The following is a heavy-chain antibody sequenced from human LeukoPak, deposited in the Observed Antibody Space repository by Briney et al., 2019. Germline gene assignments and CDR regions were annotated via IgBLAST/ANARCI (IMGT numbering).Heavy chain of an antibody. CDR1: GFTFSSYS. CDR3: ARLNSGSYPYFDY. V-gene: IGHV3-21*01. J-gene: IGHJ4*02. D-gene: IGHD1-26*01. Sequence: GGSLRLSCAASGFTFSSYSMNWVRQAPGKGLEWVSSISSSSYIYYADSVKGRFTISRDNAKNSLYLQMNSLRAEDTAVYYCARLNSGSYPYFDYWGQGTLVTVSS. CDR2: ISSSSYI.